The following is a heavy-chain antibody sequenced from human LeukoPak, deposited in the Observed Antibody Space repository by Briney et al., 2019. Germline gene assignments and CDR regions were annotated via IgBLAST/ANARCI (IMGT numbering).Heavy chain of an antibody. J-gene: IGHJ4*02. CDR2: INPNSGGT. CDR3: ARAMTSGGEY. V-gene: IGHV1-2*02. Sequence: ASVTVSCKASGYTFTGYYLHWVRQAPGQGLEWMGWINPNSGGTNYAQNFQGRVTMTRDTSISTAYMELSRLRSDDTAVYYCARAMTSGGEYWGKGTLVTVSS. CDR1: GYTFTGYY. D-gene: IGHD4-11*01.